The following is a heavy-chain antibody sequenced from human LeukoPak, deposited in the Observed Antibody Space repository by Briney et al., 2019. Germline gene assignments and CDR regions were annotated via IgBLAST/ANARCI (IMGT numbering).Heavy chain of an antibody. V-gene: IGHV3-21*01. CDR3: ARGPDKTYYDILTGRTKYYFDY. D-gene: IGHD3-9*01. Sequence: GGSLRLSCAASGFTLSSYSMNWVRQAPGKGLEWVSSISSSSSYIYYADSVKGRFTISRDNAKNSLYLQMNSLRAEDTAVYYCARGPDKTYYDILTGRTKYYFDYWGQGTLVTVSS. J-gene: IGHJ4*02. CDR1: GFTLSSYS. CDR2: ISSSSSYI.